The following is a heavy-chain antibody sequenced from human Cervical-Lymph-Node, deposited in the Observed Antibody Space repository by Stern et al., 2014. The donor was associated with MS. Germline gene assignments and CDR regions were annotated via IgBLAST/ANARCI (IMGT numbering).Heavy chain of an antibody. CDR3: ARGGSTDAFDI. CDR1: GYTFTIYA. Sequence: VQLVESGSELKKPGASVQVSCSTSGYTFTIYAMNWVRQAPGQGLEWMGWINTNTGNPTYAQGFTGRFVFSLDTSVSTAYMQINSLKAEDTAVYYCARGGSTDAFDIWGQGTMVTVSS. D-gene: IGHD3-16*01. J-gene: IGHJ3*02. V-gene: IGHV7-4-1*02. CDR2: INTNTGNP.